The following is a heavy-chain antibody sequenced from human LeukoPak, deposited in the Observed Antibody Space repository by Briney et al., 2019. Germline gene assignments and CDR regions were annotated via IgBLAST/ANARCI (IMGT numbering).Heavy chain of an antibody. CDR1: GGSISRSNW. V-gene: IGHV4-4*02. Sequence: SGTLSLTCAVSGGSISRSNWWSWVRQPPGKGLEWIGEIYHSGSTNYNPSLKSRVTISVDKSKNQFSLKLSSVTAADTAVYYCATTPGYDFWSGYYQLSPYYYYYYMDVWGKGTTVTVSS. CDR2: IYHSGST. J-gene: IGHJ6*03. CDR3: ATTPGYDFWSGYYQLSPYYYYYYMDV. D-gene: IGHD3-3*01.